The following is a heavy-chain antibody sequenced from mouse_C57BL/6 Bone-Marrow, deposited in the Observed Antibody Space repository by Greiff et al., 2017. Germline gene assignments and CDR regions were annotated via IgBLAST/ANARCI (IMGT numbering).Heavy chain of an antibody. V-gene: IGHV10-3*01. CDR3: VRGRDYYGSKDYAMDY. Sequence: EVQLVESGGGLVQPKGSLKLSCAVSGFTFHTYAMHWVRQAPGKGLEGVARIRSKRSNYATYYADSVKDRFTISRDESQRMLYLQMNNLKTEDTAMYYCVRGRDYYGSKDYAMDYWGQGTSVTVSS. J-gene: IGHJ4*01. CDR2: IRSKRSNYAT. CDR1: GFTFHTYA. D-gene: IGHD1-1*01.